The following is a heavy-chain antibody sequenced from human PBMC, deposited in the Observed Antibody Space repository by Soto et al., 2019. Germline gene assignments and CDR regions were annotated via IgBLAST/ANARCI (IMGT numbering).Heavy chain of an antibody. J-gene: IGHJ3*02. CDR1: GGTFSSYT. D-gene: IGHD2-21*02. Sequence: QVQLVQSGAEVKKPGSSVKVSCKASGGTFSSYTISWVRQAPGQGLEWMGRIIPILGIANYAQKFQGRVTITADKSTSTAYMELSSLISEDTAVYYCARRLVVTANAFDIWGQGTMVTVSS. CDR2: IIPILGIA. CDR3: ARRLVVTANAFDI. V-gene: IGHV1-69*02.